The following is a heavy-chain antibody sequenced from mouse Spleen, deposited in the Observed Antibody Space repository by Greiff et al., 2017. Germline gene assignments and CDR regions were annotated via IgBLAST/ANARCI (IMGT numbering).Heavy chain of an antibody. CDR1: GYTFTSYW. CDR2: IYPGSGST. CDR3: ARIPFITTEGGYAMDY. J-gene: IGHJ4*01. V-gene: IGHV1-55*01. D-gene: IGHD1-1*01. Sequence: QVQLQQPGAELVKPGASVKMSCKASGYTFTSYWITWVKQRPGQGLEWIGDIYPGSGSTNYNEKFKSKATLTVDTSSSTAYMQLSSLTSEDSAVYYCARIPFITTEGGYAMDYWGQGTSVTVSS.